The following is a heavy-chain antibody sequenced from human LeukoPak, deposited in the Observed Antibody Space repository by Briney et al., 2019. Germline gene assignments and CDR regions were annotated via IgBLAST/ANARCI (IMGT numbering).Heavy chain of an antibody. CDR3: AKALTGTNRGGIDY. J-gene: IGHJ4*02. V-gene: IGHV3-23*01. Sequence: GGSLRLSCAASGFTFSSYAMSWVRQAPGKGLEWVSAISGSGGSTYYADSVKGRFTISRDNSRNTLYLQMNSLRAEDTAVYYCAKALTGTNRGGIDYWGQGTLVTVSS. D-gene: IGHD1-7*01. CDR1: GFTFSSYA. CDR2: ISGSGGST.